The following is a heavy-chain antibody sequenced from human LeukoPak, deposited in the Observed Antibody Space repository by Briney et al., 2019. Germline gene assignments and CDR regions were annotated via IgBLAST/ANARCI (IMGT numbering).Heavy chain of an antibody. D-gene: IGHD6-25*01. CDR1: GYSISSGYY. CDR2: IYHSGST. V-gene: IGHV4-38-2*01. Sequence: SETLSLTCAVSGYSISSGYYWGWIRQPPGKGLEWIGSIYHSGSTYYNPSLKSRVTISVDTSKNQFSLKLSSVTAADTAVYHCAISGWDFDYWGQGTLVTVSS. J-gene: IGHJ4*02. CDR3: AISGWDFDY.